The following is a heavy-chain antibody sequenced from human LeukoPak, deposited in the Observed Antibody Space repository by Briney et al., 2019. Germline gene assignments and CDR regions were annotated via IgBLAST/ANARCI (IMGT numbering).Heavy chain of an antibody. D-gene: IGHD3-22*01. J-gene: IGHJ4*02. CDR2: MNPNSGNT. Sequence: ASVKVSCKASGYTFTSYDINWVRQATGQGLEWMGWMNPNSGNTGYAQKFQGRVTMTRNTSISTAYMELSGLRSEDTAVYYCARGSPKHDYDSSGYYNYWGQGTLVTVSS. V-gene: IGHV1-8*01. CDR1: GYTFTSYD. CDR3: ARGSPKHDYDSSGYYNY.